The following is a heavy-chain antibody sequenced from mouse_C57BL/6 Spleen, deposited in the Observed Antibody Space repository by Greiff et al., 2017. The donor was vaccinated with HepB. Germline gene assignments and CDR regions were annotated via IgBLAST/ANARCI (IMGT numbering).Heavy chain of an antibody. D-gene: IGHD1-1*01. CDR1: GFTFSSYA. CDR2: ISDGGSYT. Sequence: EVNLVESGGGLVKPGGSLKLSCAASGFTFSSYAMSWVRQTPEKRLEWVATISDGGSYTYYPDNVKGRFTISRDNAKNNLYLQMSHLKSEDTAMYYCARDLGIYYYGSSYVGFAYWGQGTLVTVSA. V-gene: IGHV5-4*01. CDR3: ARDLGIYYYGSSYVGFAY. J-gene: IGHJ3*01.